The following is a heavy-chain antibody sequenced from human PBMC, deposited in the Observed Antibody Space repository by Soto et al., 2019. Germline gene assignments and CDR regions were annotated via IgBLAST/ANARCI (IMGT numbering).Heavy chain of an antibody. Sequence: EVQLLGPGGGWVRPGGSLGLPGEAPGLLFSSNALSWVRQAPGEGLEWLAGITFRGDNTYYADSVKGRFTLSRDNSRNRLDLQMNSLKVEDTALYYCAKLGTMGVFDNWGQGTLLTVSS. D-gene: IGHD1-1*01. CDR2: ITFRGDNT. CDR3: AKLGTMGVFDN. J-gene: IGHJ4*02. V-gene: IGHV3-23*01. CDR1: GLLFSSNA.